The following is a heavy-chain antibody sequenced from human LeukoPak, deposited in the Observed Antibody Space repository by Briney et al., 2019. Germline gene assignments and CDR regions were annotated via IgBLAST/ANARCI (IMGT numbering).Heavy chain of an antibody. J-gene: IGHJ2*01. CDR3: AKDRVVAATNWYFDL. CDR2: ITGSGGST. D-gene: IGHD2-15*01. CDR1: GFIFSNYA. V-gene: IGHV3-23*01. Sequence: RPGGSLRLSCAASGFIFSNYAMSWVRQAPGKGLEWVSAITGSGGSTYYADSVKGRFTISRDNSKNTLYLQMNSLRAEDAALYYCAKDRVVAATNWYFDLWGRGTLVTVSS.